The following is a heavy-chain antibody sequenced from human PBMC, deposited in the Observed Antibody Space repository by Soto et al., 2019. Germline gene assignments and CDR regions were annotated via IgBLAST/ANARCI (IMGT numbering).Heavy chain of an antibody. CDR3: ARGNSYGPATSDYYYMDV. D-gene: IGHD5-18*01. CDR2: IIPILGIA. Sequence: VRQAPGQGLEWMGRIIPILGIANYAQKFQGRVTITADKSTSTAYMELSSLRSEDTAVYYCARGNSYGPATSDYYYMDVWGKGTTVTVS. J-gene: IGHJ6*03. V-gene: IGHV1-69*04.